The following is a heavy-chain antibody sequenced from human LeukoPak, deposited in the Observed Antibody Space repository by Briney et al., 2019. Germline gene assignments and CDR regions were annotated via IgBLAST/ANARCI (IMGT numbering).Heavy chain of an antibody. J-gene: IGHJ4*02. Sequence: GGSLRLSCAASGFTFSNAWMSWVRQAPGKGLEWVGRIKSKTDGGTTDYAAPVKGRFTISRDNSKNTLYLQMNSLRAEDTAVYYCARPTLNGYFDYWGQGTLVTVSS. CDR3: ARPTLNGYFDY. CDR2: IKSKTDGGTT. CDR1: GFTFSNAW. D-gene: IGHD2-8*01. V-gene: IGHV3-15*05.